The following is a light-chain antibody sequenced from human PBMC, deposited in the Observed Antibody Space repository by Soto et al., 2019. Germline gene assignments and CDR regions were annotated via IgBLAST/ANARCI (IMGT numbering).Light chain of an antibody. Sequence: SYELTQPHSVSVATGQTGPRITCGGNNIGSKSVHWYQQKPGQAPVLVVYDDSDRPSGIPERFSGSNSGNTATLTISRVEAGDEADYYCQVRDSSSDHQVFGTGTKVTVL. CDR2: DDS. V-gene: IGLV3-21*02. J-gene: IGLJ1*01. CDR3: QVRDSSSDHQV. CDR1: NIGSKS.